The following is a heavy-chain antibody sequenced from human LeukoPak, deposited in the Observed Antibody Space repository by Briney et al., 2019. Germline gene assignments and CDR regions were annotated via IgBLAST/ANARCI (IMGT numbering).Heavy chain of an antibody. D-gene: IGHD3-10*01. Sequence: SETLSLTCTVSGGSISSSTYHWGWIRQPPGKGLEWIGSIYCSGSTYYNPSHKSRVTRSVDTSKNQFSLKMSSVTAADTGVYYCAANYYGSGSYSYGFDYWGQGTLVTVSS. CDR1: GGSISSSTYH. CDR3: AANYYGSGSYSYGFDY. CDR2: IYCSGST. V-gene: IGHV4-39*01. J-gene: IGHJ4*02.